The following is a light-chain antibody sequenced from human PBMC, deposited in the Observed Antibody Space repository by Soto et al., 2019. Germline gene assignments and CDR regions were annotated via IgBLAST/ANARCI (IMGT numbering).Light chain of an antibody. CDR2: RTS. CDR1: QSISSN. Sequence: EIVMTRSPATLSVSPGERATLSCRASQSISSNLAWYQQKPGQAPRLLMFRTSSRATGFPARFSGSGSGTEFNLTISSLQSEDFGVYYCQQYNNWPRATFGGGTKVDIK. CDR3: QQYNNWPRAT. J-gene: IGKJ4*01. V-gene: IGKV3-15*01.